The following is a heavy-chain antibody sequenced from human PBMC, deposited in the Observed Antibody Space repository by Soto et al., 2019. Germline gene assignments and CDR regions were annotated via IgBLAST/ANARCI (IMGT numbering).Heavy chain of an antibody. CDR3: ARSSESSSAEGYFQH. CDR2: IYYRGST. Sequence: QVQLQESGPGLVKPSQTLSLTCTVSGGSIGSGGYYWSWIRQHPGMGLEWIGYIYYRGSTYYKPALQSLFTISVDTCKNQFSLKLRSVTAANTAVYYCARSSESSSAEGYFQHWGQGTLVTVSS. D-gene: IGHD2-2*01. V-gene: IGHV4-31*01. CDR1: GGSIGSGGYY. J-gene: IGHJ1*01.